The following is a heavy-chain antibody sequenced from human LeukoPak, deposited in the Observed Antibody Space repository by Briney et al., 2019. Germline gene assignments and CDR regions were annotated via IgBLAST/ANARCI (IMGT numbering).Heavy chain of an antibody. CDR3: ARPTYYYDSSGYSNFDY. CDR2: INPNSGGT. V-gene: IGHV1-2*06. D-gene: IGHD3-22*01. Sequence: GASVKVSCKASGYTFTGYYMHWVRQAPGQGLEWMGRINPNSGGTNYAQKFQGRVTMTRDTSISTAYMELSRLRSDDTAVYYCARPTYYYDSSGYSNFDYWGQGTLVTVS. J-gene: IGHJ4*02. CDR1: GYTFTGYY.